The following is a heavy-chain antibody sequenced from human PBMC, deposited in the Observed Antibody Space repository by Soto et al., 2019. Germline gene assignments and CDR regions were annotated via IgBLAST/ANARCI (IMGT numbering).Heavy chain of an antibody. J-gene: IGHJ5*01. V-gene: IGHV4-30-2*06. Sequence: PSETLSLTCAVSGGSISRGGYSWNWIRQLPGKGLEWIGYIYHSGGTLYNPSLKSRVTISVDKSRNQFSLTLTSVTAADTAVYYCYRDSIHRNRLDFSGQGTLVTVSS. CDR1: GGSISRGGYS. CDR2: IYHSGGT. CDR3: YRDSIHRNRLDF.